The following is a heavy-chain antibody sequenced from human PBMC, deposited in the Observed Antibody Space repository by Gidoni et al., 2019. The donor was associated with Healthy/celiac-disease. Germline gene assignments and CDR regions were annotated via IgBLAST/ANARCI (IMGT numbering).Heavy chain of an antibody. D-gene: IGHD2-15*01. V-gene: IGHV3-30*18. CDR1: GFTFSSYG. J-gene: IGHJ4*02. CDR3: AKGLGSWLDY. CDR2: ISYDGSNK. Sequence: QVQLVESGGGVVQPGRSLRLPCAASGFTFSSYGMHWVRQAPGKGLEWVAVISYDGSNKYYADSVKGRFTISRDNSKNTLYLQMNSLRAEDTAVYYCAKGLGSWLDYWGQGTLVTVSS.